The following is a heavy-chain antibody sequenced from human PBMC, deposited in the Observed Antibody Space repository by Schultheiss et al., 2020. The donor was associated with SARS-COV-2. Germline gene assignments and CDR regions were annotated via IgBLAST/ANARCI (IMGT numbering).Heavy chain of an antibody. D-gene: IGHD6-19*01. Sequence: SETLSLTCTVSGGSISSGGYYWSWIRQPPGKGLEWIGEINHSGSTNYNPSLKSRVTISVDTSKNQFSLKLSSVTAADTAVYYCARLIAVAGTPAGWFDPWGQGTLVTVSS. V-gene: IGHV4-39*07. CDR3: ARLIAVAGTPAGWFDP. J-gene: IGHJ5*02. CDR2: INHSGST. CDR1: GGSISSGGYY.